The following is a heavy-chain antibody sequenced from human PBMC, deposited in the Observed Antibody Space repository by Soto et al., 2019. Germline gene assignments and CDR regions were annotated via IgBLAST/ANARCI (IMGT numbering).Heavy chain of an antibody. CDR2: IYYSGST. J-gene: IGHJ6*02. CDR3: ARDLCNSNYCYGMDV. CDR1: GGSISSGGYY. D-gene: IGHD4-4*01. Sequence: QVQLQESGPGLVKPSQTLSLTCTVSGGSISSGGYYWSWIRQHPGKGLEWIGYIYYSGSTYYNPSLKSRVTISVDTSKNQFSLKLSSVTAADTAVYYCARDLCNSNYCYGMDVWGQGTTVTVPS. V-gene: IGHV4-31*03.